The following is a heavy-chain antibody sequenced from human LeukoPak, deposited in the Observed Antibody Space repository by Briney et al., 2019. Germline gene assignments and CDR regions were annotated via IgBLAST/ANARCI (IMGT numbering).Heavy chain of an antibody. J-gene: IGHJ4*02. CDR3: AKDIAADGASYFDY. Sequence: GGSLRLSCAASGFTFSSYAMTWVRQAPGRGLEWVSSIRGSGGSTYYADSVKGRITISRDNSKNTLYLQMNSLRAEDTAIYYCAKDIAADGASYFDYWGQGTLVTVSS. CDR1: GFTFSSYA. D-gene: IGHD6-13*01. V-gene: IGHV3-23*01. CDR2: IRGSGGST.